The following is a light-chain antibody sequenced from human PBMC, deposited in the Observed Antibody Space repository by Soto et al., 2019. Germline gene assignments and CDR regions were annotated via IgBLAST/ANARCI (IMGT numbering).Light chain of an antibody. Sequence: QSVLTQPPSASGSPGQSVTISCTGTSSDVGGYDYVSWYQQRPDKAPKLMIFEVTKRPSGVPDRFSGSKSGNTASLTVSGLQAEDEADYYCSSYAGSNIHYVFGTGTKVTVL. CDR1: SSDVGGYDY. CDR2: EVT. J-gene: IGLJ1*01. CDR3: SSYAGSNIHYV. V-gene: IGLV2-8*01.